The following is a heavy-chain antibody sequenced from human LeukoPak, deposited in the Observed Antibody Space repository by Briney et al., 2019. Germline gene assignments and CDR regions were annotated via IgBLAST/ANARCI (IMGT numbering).Heavy chain of an antibody. V-gene: IGHV4-4*07. CDR2: IYTSGST. Sequence: SETLSLTCTVSGGSISSYYWSWIRQPAGKGLEWIGRIYTSGSTNYNPSLKSRVTMSVDTSKNQFSLKLSSVTAADTAVYYCARCDDILTGYFTFDYWGQGTLVTVSS. D-gene: IGHD3-9*01. J-gene: IGHJ4*02. CDR1: GGSISSYY. CDR3: ARCDDILTGYFTFDY.